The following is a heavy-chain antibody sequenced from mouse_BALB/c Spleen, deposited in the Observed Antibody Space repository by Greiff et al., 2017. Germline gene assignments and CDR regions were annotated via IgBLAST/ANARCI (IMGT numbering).Heavy chain of an antibody. CDR2: INPSTGYT. D-gene: IGHD3-2*01. V-gene: IGHV1-7*01. CDR1: GYTFTSYW. CDR3: ARETARAMAY. Sequence: QVQLQQSGAELAKPGASVKMSCKASGYTFTSYWMHWVKQRPGQGLEWIGYINPSTGYTEYNQKFKDKATLTADKSSSTAYMQLSSLTSEDSAVYYCARETARAMAYWGQGTLVTVSA. J-gene: IGHJ3*01.